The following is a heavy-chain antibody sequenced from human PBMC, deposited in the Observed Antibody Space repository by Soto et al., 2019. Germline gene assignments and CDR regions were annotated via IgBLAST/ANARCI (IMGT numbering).Heavy chain of an antibody. V-gene: IGHV3-30*04. CDR1: GFIFSSCA. Sequence: VQLVESGGGVVQPGRSLRLSCAASGFIFSSCAMHWVRQAPGKGLEWVAVISYDGSNKQYTDPVKGRFTISRDNSKNTLYLQMNSLRVDDTAVYYCARDGSDTWNYYYGLDVWGQGTTVTVSS. J-gene: IGHJ6*02. CDR2: ISYDGSNK. D-gene: IGHD3-10*01. CDR3: ARDGSDTWNYYYGLDV.